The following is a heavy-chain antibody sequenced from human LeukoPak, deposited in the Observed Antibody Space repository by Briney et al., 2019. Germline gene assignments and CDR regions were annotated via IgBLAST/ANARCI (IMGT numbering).Heavy chain of an antibody. J-gene: IGHJ4*02. CDR3: ARVPGGNSGWYADY. D-gene: IGHD6-19*01. CDR1: GGSITSVTW. CDR2: IYHSGTT. Sequence: SETLSLTCAVSGGSITSVTWWSWVRQPPGKGLEWIGEIYHSGTTNYNPSLKSRVTISVDKSKKQFSLKLSSVTAADTAVYYCARVPGGNSGWYADYWGQGTLVTVSS. V-gene: IGHV4-4*02.